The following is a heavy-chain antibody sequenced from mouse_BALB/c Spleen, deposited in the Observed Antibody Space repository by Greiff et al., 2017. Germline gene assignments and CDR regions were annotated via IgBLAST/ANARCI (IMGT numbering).Heavy chain of an antibody. J-gene: IGHJ3*01. V-gene: IGHV1-69*02. CDR2: IYPSDSYT. CDR1: GYTFTSYW. Sequence: QVHVKQPGAELVRPGASVKLSCKASGYTFTSYWINWVKQRPGQGLEWIGNIYPSDSYTNYNQKFKDKATLTVDKSSSTAYMQLSSPTSEDSAVYYCARDDYDPAWFAYWGQGTLVTVSA. CDR3: ARDDYDPAWFAY. D-gene: IGHD2-4*01.